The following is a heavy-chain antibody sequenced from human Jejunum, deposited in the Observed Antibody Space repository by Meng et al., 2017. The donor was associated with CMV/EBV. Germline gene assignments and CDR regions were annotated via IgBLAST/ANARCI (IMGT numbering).Heavy chain of an antibody. J-gene: IGHJ4*02. CDR1: GGSIPSGDYS. CDR2: IYRSGMT. Sequence: VAGGSIPSGDYSGSWIRQHPGKGFGWIAYIYRSGMTSPNPSLKSRVAISIDTSKNQFPLILSSVTAADTAVYFCARGSGGTTGFDYWGQGTLVTVSS. V-gene: IGHV4-31*02. D-gene: IGHD1-1*01. CDR3: ARGSGGTTGFDY.